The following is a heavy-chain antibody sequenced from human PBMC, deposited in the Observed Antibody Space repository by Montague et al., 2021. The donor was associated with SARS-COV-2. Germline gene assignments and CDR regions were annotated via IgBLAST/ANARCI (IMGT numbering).Heavy chain of an antibody. CDR1: GGSISSGSYY. CDR2: IYTSGST. D-gene: IGHD3-10*01. V-gene: IGHV4-61*02. J-gene: IGHJ6*02. CDR3: ARVGVGTMVRGVIPAYYYYGMDX. Sequence: TLSLTCTVSGGSISSGSYYWSWIRQPAGKGLEWIGRIYTSGSTNYNPSLKSRVTISVDTSKNQFSLKLSSVTAADTAVYYCARVGVGTMVRGVIPAYYYYGMDXWGQGTTVTVSS.